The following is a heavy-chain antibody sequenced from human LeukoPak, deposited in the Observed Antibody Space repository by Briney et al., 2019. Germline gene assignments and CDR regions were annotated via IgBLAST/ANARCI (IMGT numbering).Heavy chain of an antibody. CDR2: IRYDGSYK. V-gene: IGHV3-30*02. CDR1: GFTFSSYG. D-gene: IGHD3-10*01. J-gene: IGHJ4*02. Sequence: PGGSLRLSCAASGFTFSSYGMHWVRQAPGKGLEWVAFIRYDGSYKYYADPMKGRFTISRDNSKNTLYLQMNSLRPEDTAVYYCGAVPLFGSGRPDYWGQGILVTVSS. CDR3: GAVPLFGSGRPDY.